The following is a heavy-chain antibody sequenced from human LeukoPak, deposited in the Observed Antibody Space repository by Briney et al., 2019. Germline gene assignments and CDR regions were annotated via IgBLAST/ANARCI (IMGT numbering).Heavy chain of an antibody. D-gene: IGHD3-9*01. V-gene: IGHV3-23*01. CDR2: ISGSGGST. CDR1: GFTFSSYA. Sequence: GGSLRLSCAASGFTFSSYAMSWVRQAPGKGLEWVSAISGSGGSTYYADSVKGRFTISRDNSKNTLYLQMNSLRAEDTAVYYCAKGNYDILTGYYDYWGQGTLVTVSP. CDR3: AKGNYDILTGYYDY. J-gene: IGHJ4*02.